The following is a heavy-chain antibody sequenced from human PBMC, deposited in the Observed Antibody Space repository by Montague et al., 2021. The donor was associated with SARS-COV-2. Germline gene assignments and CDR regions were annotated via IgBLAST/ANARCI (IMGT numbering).Heavy chain of an antibody. CDR1: GGSISSFY. D-gene: IGHD3-22*01. CDR3: ARFPTSYYYDSKAAPATPDAFDI. J-gene: IGHJ3*02. CDR2: ISDSGST. Sequence: SETLSLTCTVFGGSISSFYWSWFRQPPGKGLEWIGYISDSGSTNYNPSLTSRVTMSVDTSKNQFSPKLSSVTAADTAVYYCARFPTSYYYDSKAAPATPDAFDIWGQGTMVTVSS. V-gene: IGHV4-59*08.